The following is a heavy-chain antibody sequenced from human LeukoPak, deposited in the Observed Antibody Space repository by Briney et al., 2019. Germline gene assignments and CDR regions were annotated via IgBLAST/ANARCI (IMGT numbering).Heavy chain of an antibody. Sequence: GESLRISCKGSGYSFTSYWISWVRQMPGKGLEWMGRIDPSDSYTNYSPPFQGHVTISADKSISTAYLQWSSLKASDTAMYYCARTVDTAMANDAFDIWGQGTMVTVSS. D-gene: IGHD5-18*01. J-gene: IGHJ3*02. V-gene: IGHV5-10-1*01. CDR2: IDPSDSYT. CDR1: GYSFTSYW. CDR3: ARTVDTAMANDAFDI.